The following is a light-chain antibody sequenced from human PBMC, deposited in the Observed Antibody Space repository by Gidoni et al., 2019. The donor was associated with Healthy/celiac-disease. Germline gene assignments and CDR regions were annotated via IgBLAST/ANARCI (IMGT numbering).Light chain of an antibody. Sequence: VLTQSPGTLSLSPGERATLSCRASQSVSSSYLAWYQQKPGQAPRLLIYGASSRATGIPDRFSGSGSGTDFTLTISRLEPEDFAVYYCQQYGSSPKLTFGGGTKVEIK. J-gene: IGKJ4*01. V-gene: IGKV3-20*01. CDR3: QQYGSSPKLT. CDR2: GAS. CDR1: QSVSSSY.